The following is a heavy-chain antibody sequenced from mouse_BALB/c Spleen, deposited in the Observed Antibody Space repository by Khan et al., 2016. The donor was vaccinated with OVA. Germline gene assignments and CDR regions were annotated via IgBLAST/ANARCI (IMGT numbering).Heavy chain of an antibody. Sequence: VQLKQSGAELAKPGASVKMSCKASGYTFINYWILWVKQRPGQGLEWIGYINPSTAYTEYNQNFKDKATLTADKSSRTAYMQLSSLTSEDSAVYYWGRRGRRLELDYWGQGTTLTVSS. J-gene: IGHJ2*01. CDR1: GYTFINYW. V-gene: IGHV1-7*01. CDR3: GRRGRRLELDY. CDR2: INPSTAYT.